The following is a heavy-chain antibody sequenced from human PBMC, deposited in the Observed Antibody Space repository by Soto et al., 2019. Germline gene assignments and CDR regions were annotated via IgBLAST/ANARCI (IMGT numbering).Heavy chain of an antibody. CDR1: GGSISSSNW. Sequence: SETLSLTCAVSGGSISSSNWWSWVRQPPGKGLEWIGEIYHSGSTNYNPSLKSRVTISVDKSKNQFSLKLSSVTAADTAVYYCARTMVRGVRPSWFDPWGQGNLVTVSS. CDR2: IYHSGST. D-gene: IGHD3-10*01. J-gene: IGHJ5*02. V-gene: IGHV4-4*02. CDR3: ARTMVRGVRPSWFDP.